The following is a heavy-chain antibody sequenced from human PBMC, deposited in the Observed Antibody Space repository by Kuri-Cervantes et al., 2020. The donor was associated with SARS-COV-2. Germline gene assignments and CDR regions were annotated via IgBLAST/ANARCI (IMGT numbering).Heavy chain of an antibody. D-gene: IGHD6-13*01. CDR1: GYTFTSYD. Sequence: ASVKVSCKASGYTFTSYDINWVRQATGQGLEWMGWISAYNGNTNYAQKLQGRVTMTTDTSTSTAYMELRSLRSDDTAVYYCAAGYSSSWYTDFDYWGQGTLVIVSS. CDR3: AAGYSSSWYTDFDY. J-gene: IGHJ4*02. CDR2: ISAYNGNT. V-gene: IGHV1-18*01.